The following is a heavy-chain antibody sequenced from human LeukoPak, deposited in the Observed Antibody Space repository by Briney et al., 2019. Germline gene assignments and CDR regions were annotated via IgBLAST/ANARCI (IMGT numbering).Heavy chain of an antibody. CDR2: IWYDGSNK. CDR1: GFTFSSYE. D-gene: IGHD1-26*01. Sequence: TGGSLRLSCAASGFTFSSYEMNWVRQAPGKGLEWVAIIWYDGSNKYYTDSVKGRFTISRDNSKNTLYLQMNSLRVEDTAVYYCAKDKGREGDYWGQGNLVTVSS. J-gene: IGHJ4*02. CDR3: AKDKGREGDY. V-gene: IGHV3-30*02.